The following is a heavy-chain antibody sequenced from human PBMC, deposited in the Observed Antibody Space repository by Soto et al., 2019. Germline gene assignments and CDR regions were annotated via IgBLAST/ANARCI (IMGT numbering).Heavy chain of an antibody. CDR3: ARVGCSGGSCIDY. Sequence: EVQLVESGGGLVQPGGSLRLSCAVSGFTLSSYWMHWVRQVPGKGLVWVARMNSDGSSTSYADSVKGRFTISRDNAKNTLYLHMNSLRADDTGLYYCARVGCSGGSCIDYWGQGTLVTVTS. J-gene: IGHJ4*02. CDR1: GFTLSSYW. CDR2: MNSDGSST. V-gene: IGHV3-74*01. D-gene: IGHD2-15*01.